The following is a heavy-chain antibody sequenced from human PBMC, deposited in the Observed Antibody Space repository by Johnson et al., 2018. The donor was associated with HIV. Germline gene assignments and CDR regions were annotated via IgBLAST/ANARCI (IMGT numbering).Heavy chain of an antibody. V-gene: IGHV3-73*01. J-gene: IGHJ3*02. CDR1: GFTFSGSA. CDR3: TTDLVPAAKEPVVVGGAFDI. CDR2: IRSKGNNYAT. Sequence: VQLVESGGGLVQPGGSLKLACAASGFTFSGSALHWVRQASGKGLEWVGHIRSKGNNYATAYAASVKGRFTISRDDSQNTAYLQINRLKTEDTAVYYCTTDLVPAAKEPVVVGGAFDIWGQGTMVTVSS. D-gene: IGHD2-2*01.